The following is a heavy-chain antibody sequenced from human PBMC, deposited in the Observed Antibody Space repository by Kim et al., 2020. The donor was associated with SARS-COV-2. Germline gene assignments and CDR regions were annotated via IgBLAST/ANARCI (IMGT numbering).Heavy chain of an antibody. D-gene: IGHD3-3*01. J-gene: IGHJ3*02. CDR3: ARAQGRTIFGVVVIVNALDI. CDR1: GGSISSGAYY. Sequence: SETLSLTCTVSGGSISSGAYYWSWIRQHPGKGLEWIGYIYYSGSTYYNPSLKSRVTISVDTSKNQFSLKLSSVTAADTAVYYCARAQGRTIFGVVVIVNALDIWGQGTMVTVSS. CDR2: IYYSGST. V-gene: IGHV4-31*03.